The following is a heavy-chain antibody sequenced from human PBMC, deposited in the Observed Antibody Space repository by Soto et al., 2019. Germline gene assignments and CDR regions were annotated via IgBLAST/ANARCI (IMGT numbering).Heavy chain of an antibody. D-gene: IGHD4-17*01. V-gene: IGHV3-21*06. CDR2: ITSSSSSI. CDR3: ASHYGDNGWFDP. CDR1: GFTFSAYN. J-gene: IGHJ5*02. Sequence: KPGGSLRLSCAASGFTFSAYNMNWVRQPPGKGLEWVSSITSSSSSIYYADSLKGRFTISRDNAKNSLYLQMNSLRAEDTAVYYCASHYGDNGWFDPWGQGTLVTVS.